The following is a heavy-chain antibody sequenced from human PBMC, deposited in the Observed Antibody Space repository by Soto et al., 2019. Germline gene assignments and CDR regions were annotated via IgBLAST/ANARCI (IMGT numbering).Heavy chain of an antibody. CDR2: IWSDGSNK. CDR1: GFTFSSYG. Sequence: QVQLVESGGGVVQPGRSLRLSCAASGFTFSSYGLHWVRQAPGKGLEWVAVIWSDGSNKYYADSVKGRFIISRDNSQNTLYLQMNSLRAEDTAVYYCAREFWSGPFDYWGQGTLVTVSS. V-gene: IGHV3-33*01. D-gene: IGHD3-3*01. J-gene: IGHJ4*02. CDR3: AREFWSGPFDY.